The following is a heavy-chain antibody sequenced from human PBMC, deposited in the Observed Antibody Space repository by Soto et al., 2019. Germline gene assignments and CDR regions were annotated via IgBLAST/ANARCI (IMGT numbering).Heavy chain of an antibody. CDR3: ARHFSVDHFDY. J-gene: IGHJ4*02. CDR2: IYYSGST. V-gene: IGHV4-39*01. CDR1: GDYITSNIYF. Sequence: PSETLCLTCTVSGDYITSNIYFWAWIRQPPGKGLEWIGSIYYSGSTYHNPSLKSRVTISVDRSNNQFSLKLTSVTAADTAVYYCARHFSVDHFDYWGQGALVTVSS. D-gene: IGHD3-9*01.